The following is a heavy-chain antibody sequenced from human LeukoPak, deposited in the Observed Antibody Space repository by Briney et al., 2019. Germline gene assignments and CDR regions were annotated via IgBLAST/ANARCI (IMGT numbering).Heavy chain of an antibody. CDR3: AREGNYYDSSGPPYFQH. V-gene: IGHV4-61*02. CDR1: GGSISRGSYY. Sequence: SQTLSLTCTVSGGSISRGSYYWSWIRQPAGKGLEWIGRIYTSGSTNSNPSLKIRVTISVYTSKNQFSLKLGSVTAADTAVYYCAREGNYYDSSGPPYFQHWGQGTLVTVSS. CDR2: IYTSGST. J-gene: IGHJ1*01. D-gene: IGHD3-22*01.